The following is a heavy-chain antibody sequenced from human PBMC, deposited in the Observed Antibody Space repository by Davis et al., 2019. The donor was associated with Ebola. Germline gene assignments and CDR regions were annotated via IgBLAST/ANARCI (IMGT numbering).Heavy chain of an antibody. Sequence: PGGSLRLSCAASGFTFSSYSMNWVRQAPGKGLEWVSSISSSSSYIYYADSVKGRFTISRDNAKNSLYLQMNSLRAEDTAVYYCARGGRAGGVRQGPKSYGMDVWGQGTTVTVSS. V-gene: IGHV3-21*01. CDR2: ISSSSSYI. D-gene: IGHD2-8*02. CDR3: ARGGRAGGVRQGPKSYGMDV. CDR1: GFTFSSYS. J-gene: IGHJ6*02.